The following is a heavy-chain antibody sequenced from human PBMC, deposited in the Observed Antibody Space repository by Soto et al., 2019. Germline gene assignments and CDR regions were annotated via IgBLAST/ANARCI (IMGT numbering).Heavy chain of an antibody. J-gene: IGHJ1*01. D-gene: IGHD2-15*01. V-gene: IGHV3-23*01. CDR1: GFTFSSYA. Sequence: EVQLLESGGGLVQPGGSLRLSCAASGFTFSSYAMTWVRQAPGKGLEWVSVISGSGGSTSDADSVKGRFTMSRDNSRNTLYLQMNSLRAEDTAVYYCAKSYWSGDLGGSHWGQGALVTVAS. CDR3: AKSYWSGDLGGSH. CDR2: ISGSGGST.